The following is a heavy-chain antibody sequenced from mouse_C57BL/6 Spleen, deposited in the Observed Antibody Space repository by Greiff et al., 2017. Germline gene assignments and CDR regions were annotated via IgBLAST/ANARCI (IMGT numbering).Heavy chain of an antibody. CDR3: ARGRIYYGNYDGIYYAMDY. Sequence: QVQLQQPGAELVKPGASVKLSCKASGYTFTSYWMHWVKQRPGRGLEWIGRIDPNSGGTKYTEKFKSKVTLTVDKPSSTAYMQRSSLTAEDSAVYYGARGRIYYGNYDGIYYAMDYWGQGTSVTVSS. D-gene: IGHD2-1*01. J-gene: IGHJ4*01. CDR2: IDPNSGGT. CDR1: GYTFTSYW. V-gene: IGHV1-72*01.